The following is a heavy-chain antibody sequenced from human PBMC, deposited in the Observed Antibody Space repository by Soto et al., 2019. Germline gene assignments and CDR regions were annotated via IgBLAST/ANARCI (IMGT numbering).Heavy chain of an antibody. V-gene: IGHV4-59*08. Sequence: SETLSLTCTVSGDSISSYYWSWIRQPPGKGLEWIGYAYYGGNTNYNPSLKSRVTISVDTSKSQFALKLNSVTGADTAVYYCAILFSSWLRMEAFDVWGPGTMVTVSS. CDR2: AYYGGNT. CDR1: GDSISSYY. CDR3: AILFSSWLRMEAFDV. D-gene: IGHD5-12*01. J-gene: IGHJ3*01.